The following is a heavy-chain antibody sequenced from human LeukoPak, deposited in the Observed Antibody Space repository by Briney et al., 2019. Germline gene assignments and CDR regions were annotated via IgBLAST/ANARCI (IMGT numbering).Heavy chain of an antibody. CDR1: GGSISSGDYY. D-gene: IGHD1-26*01. CDR2: IYYSGST. Sequence: SSETLSLTCTVSGGSISSGDYYWSWIRQPPGKGLEWIGYIYYSGSTYYNPSLKSRVTTSVDTSKNQFSLKLSSVTAADTAVYYCARATWELLHFDYWGQGTLVTVSS. CDR3: ARATWELLHFDY. J-gene: IGHJ4*02. V-gene: IGHV4-30-4*08.